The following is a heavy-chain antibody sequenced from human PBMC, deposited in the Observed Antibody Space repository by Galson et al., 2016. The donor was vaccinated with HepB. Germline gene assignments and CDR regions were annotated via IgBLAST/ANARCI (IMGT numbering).Heavy chain of an antibody. D-gene: IGHD5-12*01. J-gene: IGHJ5*02. Sequence: SLRLSCAASGLTVSSNYMSWVRQAPGKGLEWVSVIYSGGGTYYADSVQGRFTVSRDNSKSTVFLEMNSLRAEDTALYYCARVLGGYDFYPWGQGTLVTVSS. V-gene: IGHV3-53*01. CDR3: ARVLGGYDFYP. CDR1: GLTVSSNY. CDR2: IYSGGGT.